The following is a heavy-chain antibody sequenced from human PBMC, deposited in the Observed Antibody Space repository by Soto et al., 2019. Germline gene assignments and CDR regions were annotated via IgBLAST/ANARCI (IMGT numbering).Heavy chain of an antibody. CDR1: GGSISSGGYY. CDR3: ARNGEIMTTVTTRPWYYYYYMDV. D-gene: IGHD4-4*01. V-gene: IGHV4-31*03. CDR2: IYYSGST. Sequence: SETLSLTCTVSGGSISSGGYYWSWIRQHPGKGLEWIGYIYYSGSTYYNPSLKSRVTISVDTSKNQFSLKLSSVTAADTAVYYCARNGEIMTTVTTRPWYYYYYMDVWGKGTTVTVSS. J-gene: IGHJ6*03.